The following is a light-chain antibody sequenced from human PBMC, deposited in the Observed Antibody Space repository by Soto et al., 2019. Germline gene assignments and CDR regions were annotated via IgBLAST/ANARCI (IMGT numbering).Light chain of an antibody. Sequence: EVVLTQSPGTLSLSPGERATLSCRASQSVHNSYLERYQQKPGQAPRLLIFVASSRAAGIPDRFSGSGSGTDFTLTISRLEPEDFEGYYCQQYGSSPRTVGQGTKLDSK. CDR3: QQYGSSPRT. V-gene: IGKV3-20*01. CDR1: QSVHNSY. J-gene: IGKJ1*01. CDR2: VAS.